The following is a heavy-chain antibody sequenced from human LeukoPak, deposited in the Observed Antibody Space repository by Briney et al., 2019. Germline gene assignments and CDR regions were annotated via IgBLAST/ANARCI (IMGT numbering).Heavy chain of an antibody. D-gene: IGHD3-10*01. J-gene: IGHJ4*02. V-gene: IGHV3-48*03. Sequence: GGSLRLSCAASGFTFSSYEMNWVRQAPGKGLEWVSYISGSGFTIYYADSVKGRFTISRGNAKNSLYLEMSSLRAEDTAVYYCARGNYYGSGSHDYWGQGTLVTVSS. CDR3: ARGNYYGSGSHDY. CDR2: ISGSGFTI. CDR1: GFTFSSYE.